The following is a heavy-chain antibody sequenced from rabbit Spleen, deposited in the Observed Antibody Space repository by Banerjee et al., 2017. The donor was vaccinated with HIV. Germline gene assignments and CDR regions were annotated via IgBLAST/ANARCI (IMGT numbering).Heavy chain of an antibody. Sequence: QEQLMESGGGLVQPGGSLTLTCTASGFTLSSYYMNWVRQAPGKGLEWIGCIRTTDGVTWYATWAKGRFTCSKTSSTTVTLQMTSLTAADTATYFCARDSGTSFSSYGMDLWGQGTLVTVS. CDR2: IRTTDGVT. CDR3: ARDSGTSFSSYGMDL. D-gene: IGHD8-1*01. V-gene: IGHV1S45*01. CDR1: GFTLSSYYM. J-gene: IGHJ6*01.